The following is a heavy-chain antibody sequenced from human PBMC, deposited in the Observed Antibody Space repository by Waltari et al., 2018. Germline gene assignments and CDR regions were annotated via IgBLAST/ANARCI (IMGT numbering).Heavy chain of an antibody. V-gene: IGHV3-74*01. CDR2: INSDGSST. Sequence: VQLVESGGGFVQPGGSLRLSCAASGFTFSSHWMHWVRQVPGKGLVWVSRINSDGSSTSYADSVKGRFTISRDNAKNTLYLQMNSLRAEDTAVYYCRTGIVGATGFDPWGQGTLVTVSS. D-gene: IGHD1-26*01. J-gene: IGHJ5*02. CDR1: GFTFSSHW. CDR3: RTGIVGATGFDP.